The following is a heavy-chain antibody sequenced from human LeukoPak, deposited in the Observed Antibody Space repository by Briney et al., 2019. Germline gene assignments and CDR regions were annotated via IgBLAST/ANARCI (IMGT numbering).Heavy chain of an antibody. J-gene: IGHJ4*02. CDR2: INHSGST. D-gene: IGHD5-12*01. CDR1: GGSFSGYY. V-gene: IGHV4-34*01. CDR3: ARERRRIVATTYYFDY. Sequence: SETLSLTCAAYGGSFSGYYWSWIRQPPGKGLEWIGEINHSGSTNYNPSLKSRVTISVDTSKNQFSLKLSSVTAADTAVYYCARERRRIVATTYYFDYWGQGTLVTVSS.